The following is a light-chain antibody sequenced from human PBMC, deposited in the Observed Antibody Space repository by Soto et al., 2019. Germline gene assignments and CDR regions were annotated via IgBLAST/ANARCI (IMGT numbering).Light chain of an antibody. CDR1: SSNIRSNT. V-gene: IGLV1-44*01. CDR3: AAWDDRLNGWV. Sequence: QAVVTQAPSASGTPGQRVTISCSGSSSNIRSNTVTWYQQVPGTAPKLLIYSNDQRPSGVPARFSGSKSGTSASLAIAGLQSEDEADYYCAAWDDRLNGWVFGGGTKPTVL. J-gene: IGLJ3*02. CDR2: SND.